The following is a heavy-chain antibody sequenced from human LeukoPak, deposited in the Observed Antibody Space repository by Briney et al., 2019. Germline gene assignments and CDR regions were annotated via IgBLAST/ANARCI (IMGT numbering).Heavy chain of an antibody. V-gene: IGHV1-69*04. D-gene: IGHD6-13*01. CDR2: IIPILGIA. J-gene: IGHJ6*03. Sequence: ASVKVSCKASGGTFSSYTISWVRQAPGQGLEWMGRIIPILGIANYAQKFHGRVTITADKSTSTAYLELSIMRSEDTAVYYYAREYSSLPYYHYMDVWGKGTTVTVSS. CDR1: GGTFSSYT. CDR3: AREYSSLPYYHYMDV.